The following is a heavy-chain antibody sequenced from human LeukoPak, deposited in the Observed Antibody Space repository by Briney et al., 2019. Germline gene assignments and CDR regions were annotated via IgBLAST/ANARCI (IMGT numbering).Heavy chain of an antibody. Sequence: KPGGSLRLSCAASGFTFSSYSMNWVRQAPGKGLEWVSSISSSSNYIYYADSEKGRFTISRDNAKNSLYLQMNSLRAEDTAVYYCARDVANNDYWGQGTLVTVSS. J-gene: IGHJ4*02. CDR1: GFTFSSYS. CDR2: ISSSSNYI. V-gene: IGHV3-21*01. CDR3: ARDVANNDY. D-gene: IGHD5-12*01.